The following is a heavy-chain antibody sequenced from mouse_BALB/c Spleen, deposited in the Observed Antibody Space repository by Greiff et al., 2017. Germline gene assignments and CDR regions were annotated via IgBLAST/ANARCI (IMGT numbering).Heavy chain of an antibody. CDR1: GYSITSDYA. CDR2: ISYSGST. CDR3: ARLGNYPAY. V-gene: IGHV3-2*02. Sequence: EVKLQESGPGLVKPSQSLSLTCTVTGYSITSDYAWNWIRQFPGNKLEWMGYISYSGSTSYNPSLKSRISITRDTSKNQFFLQLNSVTTEDTATYYCARLGNYPAYWGQGTLVTVSA. D-gene: IGHD2-1*01. J-gene: IGHJ3*01.